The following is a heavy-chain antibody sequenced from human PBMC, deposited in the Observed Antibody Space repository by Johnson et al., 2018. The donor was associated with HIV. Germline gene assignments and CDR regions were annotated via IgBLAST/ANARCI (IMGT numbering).Heavy chain of an antibody. CDR2: IWDDGSNK. J-gene: IGHJ3*02. D-gene: IGHD5-18*01. Sequence: QVQLVESGGGVVQPGRSLRLSCAASGFSFSSYGMHWVRQLPGKGLEWVAVIWDDGSNKYYADSVQGRFTISRDKSKNTLYLQMGSLRAEDMAVYYCARAYSYGAFDIWGLGTKVTVSS. CDR1: GFSFSSYG. V-gene: IGHV3-33*01. CDR3: ARAYSYGAFDI.